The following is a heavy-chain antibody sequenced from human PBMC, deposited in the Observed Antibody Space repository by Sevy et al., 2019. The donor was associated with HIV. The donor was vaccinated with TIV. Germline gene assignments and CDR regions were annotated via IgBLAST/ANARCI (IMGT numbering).Heavy chain of an antibody. J-gene: IGHJ4*02. CDR2: ITESDADI. CDR3: AKLGVRVATGGTDY. V-gene: IGHV3-23*01. CDR1: GLTISDYV. Sequence: GGSLRLSCVASGLTISDYVLYWVRQAPGKGLEWVSAITESDADITHADSVKGRFTVSRDNSKNTVYLQMGSLRAEDTAIYYCAKLGVRVATGGTDYWGQGTQVTVSS. D-gene: IGHD3-3*01.